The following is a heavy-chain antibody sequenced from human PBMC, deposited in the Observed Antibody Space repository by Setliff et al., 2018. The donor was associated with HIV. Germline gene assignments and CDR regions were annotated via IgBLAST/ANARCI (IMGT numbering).Heavy chain of an antibody. V-gene: IGHV4-34*01. CDR2: INHSGST. CDR3: ARVVVSGYDDAFDI. J-gene: IGHJ3*02. CDR1: GGSFSGYY. Sequence: SETLSLTCAVYGGSFSGYYWSWIRQPPGKGLERIGEINHSGSTNYNPSLKSRVTISVDTSKNQFSLKLSSVTAADTAVYYCARVVVSGYDDAFDIWGQGTMVTVSS. D-gene: IGHD1-1*01.